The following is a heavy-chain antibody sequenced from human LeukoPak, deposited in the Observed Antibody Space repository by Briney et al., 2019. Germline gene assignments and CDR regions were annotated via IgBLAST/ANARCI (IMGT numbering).Heavy chain of an antibody. CDR2: MNPNSGNT. CDR3: AGASRRNYYGSGSYIY. D-gene: IGHD3-10*01. J-gene: IGHJ4*02. V-gene: IGHV1-8*01. CDR1: GYTFTSYD. Sequence: ASVKVSCKASGYTFTSYDINWVRQATGQGLEWMGWMNPNSGNTGYAQKFQGRVTMTRNTSISTAYMELSSLRSEDTAVYYCAGASRRNYYGSGSYIYWGQGTLVTVSS.